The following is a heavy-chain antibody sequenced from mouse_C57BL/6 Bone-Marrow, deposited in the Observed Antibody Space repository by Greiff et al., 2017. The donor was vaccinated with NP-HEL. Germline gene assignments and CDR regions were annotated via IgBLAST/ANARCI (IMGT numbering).Heavy chain of an antibody. CDR3: ARKGGQLRYYFDY. CDR2: IDPSDSYT. D-gene: IGHD3-2*02. V-gene: IGHV1-50*01. Sequence: VQLQQPGAELVKPGASVKLSCKASGYTFTSYWMQWVKQRPGQGLEWIGEIDPSDSYTNYNQKFKGKATLTVDTSSSTAYMQLSSLTSEDSAVYYCARKGGQLRYYFDYWGQGTTLTVSS. J-gene: IGHJ2*01. CDR1: GYTFTSYW.